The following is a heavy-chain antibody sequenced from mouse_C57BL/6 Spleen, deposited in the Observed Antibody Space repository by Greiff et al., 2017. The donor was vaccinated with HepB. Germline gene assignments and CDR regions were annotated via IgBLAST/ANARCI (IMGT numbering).Heavy chain of an antibody. CDR2: INPGSGGT. CDR3: ARGRPKYYFDY. J-gene: IGHJ2*01. Sequence: QVQLKESGAELVRPGTSVKVSCKASGYAFTNYLIEWVKQRPGQGLEWIGVINPGSGGTNYNEKFKGKATLTADKSSSTAYMQLSSLTSEDSAVYFCARGRPKYYFDYWGQGTTLTVSS. CDR1: GYAFTNYL. V-gene: IGHV1-54*01.